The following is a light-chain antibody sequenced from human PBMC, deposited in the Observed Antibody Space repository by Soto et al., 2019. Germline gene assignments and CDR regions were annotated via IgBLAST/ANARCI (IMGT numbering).Light chain of an antibody. V-gene: IGKV3-15*01. CDR1: QSVSAN. Sequence: ELVMTQSPATLSVSPGERVTLSCRASQSVSANLAWYQQKPGQAPRLLIYGASTRATGIPARFSGSGSGTQFTLTISSLQSEDFALYYCQQSNNWPYTFGQGTKLEIK. J-gene: IGKJ2*01. CDR3: QQSNNWPYT. CDR2: GAS.